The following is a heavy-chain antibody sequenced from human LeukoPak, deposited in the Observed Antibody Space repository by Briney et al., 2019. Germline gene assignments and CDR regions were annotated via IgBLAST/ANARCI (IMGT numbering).Heavy chain of an antibody. J-gene: IGHJ3*02. CDR1: GYTFSSFS. V-gene: IGHV3-21*01. Sequence: GGSLRLSCAASGYTFSSFSVNWVRQAPGKGLEWVSSISSSSSSIRYADSVKGRFTISRDNAKNSLYLQMNTLRAEDTAVYYCARVGSVGAFDIWGHGTMVTVSS. CDR3: ARVGSVGAFDI. D-gene: IGHD1-26*01. CDR2: ISSSSSSI.